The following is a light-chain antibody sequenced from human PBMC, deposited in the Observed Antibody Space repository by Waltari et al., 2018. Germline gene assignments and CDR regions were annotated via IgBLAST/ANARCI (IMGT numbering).Light chain of an antibody. J-gene: IGKJ5*01. CDR1: QTISTW. V-gene: IGKV1-5*03. CDR3: QQYNSYSAIT. Sequence: DIQMTQFPSTLSASVGDRVTITCRASQTISTWLAWYQQKPGEAPKLLIYKASSLQFGGPSRFSGSGSGTEFTLTISSLQPDDFATYHCQQYNSYSAITFGQGTRLEIK. CDR2: KAS.